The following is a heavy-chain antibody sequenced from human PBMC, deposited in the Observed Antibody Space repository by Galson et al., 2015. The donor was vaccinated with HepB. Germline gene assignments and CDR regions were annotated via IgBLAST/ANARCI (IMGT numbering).Heavy chain of an antibody. V-gene: IGHV3-23*01. Sequence: SLRLSCAASGFIFSSYAMNWVRQAPGKGLEWVSLISGSGGVTYYADSVKGRFTVSRDISKSTLFLQMNALRAEDTAVYYCARVLWSDWFQAYDSWGQGTLVTVSS. CDR1: GFIFSSYA. D-gene: IGHD3-9*01. J-gene: IGHJ4*02. CDR3: ARVLWSDWFQAYDS. CDR2: ISGSGGVT.